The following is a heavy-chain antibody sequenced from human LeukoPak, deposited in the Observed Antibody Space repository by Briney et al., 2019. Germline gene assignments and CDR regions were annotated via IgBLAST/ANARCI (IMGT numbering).Heavy chain of an antibody. CDR3: ATGSTSSYYHFDY. Sequence: GGSLRLSCAASGFIFDDYTMHWVRQAPGKNLEWVSLITWDGSSTDYSDSVKGRFTISRDNNKNSLFLQMNGLRTEDSAFYYCATGSTSSYYHFDYWGRGTLVTVSS. CDR1: GFIFDDYT. D-gene: IGHD1-26*01. J-gene: IGHJ4*02. V-gene: IGHV3-43*01. CDR2: ITWDGSST.